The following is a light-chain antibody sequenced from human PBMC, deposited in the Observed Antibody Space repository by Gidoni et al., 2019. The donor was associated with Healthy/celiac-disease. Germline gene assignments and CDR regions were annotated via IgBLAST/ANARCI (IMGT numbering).Light chain of an antibody. Sequence: DIQMTQSPSSVSASVGDRVTITWRASQGISRWLAWYQQKPGKAPKLLIYAASSLQSGVPSRFSGSGSGTYFTLTISSLQPEDFATYYCQQANSFPWTFGQGTKVEIK. V-gene: IGKV1-12*01. J-gene: IGKJ1*01. CDR2: AAS. CDR1: QGISRW. CDR3: QQANSFPWT.